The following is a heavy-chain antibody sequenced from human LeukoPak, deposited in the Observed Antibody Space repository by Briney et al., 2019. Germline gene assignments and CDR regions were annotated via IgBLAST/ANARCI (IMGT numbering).Heavy chain of an antibody. CDR3: AKAMYSSGWDDLDY. D-gene: IGHD6-19*01. CDR1: GFTFSSYA. CDR2: ISGGGSGT. V-gene: IGHV3-23*01. Sequence: PGGSLRLSCAASGFTFSSYAMSWVRQAPGKGLEWASAISGGGSGTHYADSVKGRFTISRDNSKNTLYLQMNSLRAEDTAVYYCAKAMYSSGWDDLDYWGQGTLVTVSS. J-gene: IGHJ4*02.